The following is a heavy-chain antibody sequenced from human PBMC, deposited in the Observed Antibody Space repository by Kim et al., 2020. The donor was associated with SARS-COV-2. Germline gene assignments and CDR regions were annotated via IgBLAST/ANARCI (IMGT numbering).Heavy chain of an antibody. Sequence: GGSLRLSCTASGFTFGDYAMSWFRQAPGKGLEWVGFIRSKAYGGTTEYAASVKGRFTISSDDSKSIAYLQMNSLKTENTAVYYCTRALPYSYYGMDVWGQGTTLTVSS. CDR3: TRALPYSYYGMDV. D-gene: IGHD5-18*01. V-gene: IGHV3-49*03. J-gene: IGHJ6*02. CDR1: GFTFGDYA. CDR2: IRSKAYGGTT.